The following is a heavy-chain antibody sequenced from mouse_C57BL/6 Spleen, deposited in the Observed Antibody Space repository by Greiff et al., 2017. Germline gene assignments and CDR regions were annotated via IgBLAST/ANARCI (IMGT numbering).Heavy chain of an antibody. CDR1: GYSITSGYY. J-gene: IGHJ1*03. CDR3: ARAGILYWYFDV. V-gene: IGHV3-6*01. CDR2: ISYDGSN. D-gene: IGHD2-14*01. Sequence: EVQLQESGPGLVKPSQSLSLTCSVTGYSITSGYYWNWIRQFPGNNLEWMGYISYDGSNNYNPSLKNRISITRDTSKNQFFLKLNSVTTEDTATYYCARAGILYWYFDVWGTGTTVTVSS.